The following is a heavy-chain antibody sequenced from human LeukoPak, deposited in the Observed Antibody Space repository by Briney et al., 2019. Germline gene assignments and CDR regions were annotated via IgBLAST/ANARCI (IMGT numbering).Heavy chain of an antibody. J-gene: IGHJ4*02. Sequence: SETLSLTCTVSGRSISSSSYYWGWIRQPPGKGPEWIGSIYYSGSTYYNPSLKSRVTISVDTSKNQFSLKLSSVTAADTAVYYCARLRNYYDSSGYYDFDYWGQGTLVTVSS. CDR2: IYYSGST. D-gene: IGHD3-22*01. CDR1: GRSISSSSYY. CDR3: ARLRNYYDSSGYYDFDY. V-gene: IGHV4-39*07.